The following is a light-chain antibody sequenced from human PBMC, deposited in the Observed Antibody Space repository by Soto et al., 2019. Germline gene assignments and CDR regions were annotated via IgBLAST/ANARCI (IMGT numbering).Light chain of an antibody. CDR1: SSDVGGYNY. V-gene: IGLV2-14*03. CDR3: SSYTRSSTTFV. CDR2: DVS. J-gene: IGLJ1*01. Sequence: QSVLTQPASVSGSPGQSITISCTGTSSDVGGYNYVSWYQQHPGKAPKLMIYDVSDRPSGVSNRFSGSKSGNTASLTISGLQAEDEADYFCSSYTRSSTTFVFGTGTMVTVL.